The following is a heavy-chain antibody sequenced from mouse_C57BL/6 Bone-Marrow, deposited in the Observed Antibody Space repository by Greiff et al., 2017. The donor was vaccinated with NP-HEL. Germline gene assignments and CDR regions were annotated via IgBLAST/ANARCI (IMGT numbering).Heavy chain of an antibody. Sequence: VMLVESGPGLVAPSQSLSITCTVSGFSLTSYDISWIRQPPGKGLEWLGVIWTGGGTNYNSAFMSRLSISKDNSKSQVFLKMNSLQTDDTAIYYCVRDYDYDYYAMDYWGQGTSVTVSS. CDR1: GFSLTSYD. CDR3: VRDYDYDYYAMDY. CDR2: IWTGGGT. V-gene: IGHV2-9-2*01. J-gene: IGHJ4*01. D-gene: IGHD2-4*01.